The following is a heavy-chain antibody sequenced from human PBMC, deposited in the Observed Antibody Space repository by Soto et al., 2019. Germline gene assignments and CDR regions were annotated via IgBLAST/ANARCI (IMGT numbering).Heavy chain of an antibody. CDR1: GFTFSSYA. V-gene: IGHV3-30-3*01. J-gene: IGHJ6*02. CDR3: AREAYSSSWSHYYYGMDV. CDR2: ISYDGSNK. D-gene: IGHD6-13*01. Sequence: QVPLVESGGGVVQPGRSLRLSCAASGFTFSSYAMHWVRQAPGKGLEWVAVISYDGSNKYYADSVKGRFTISRDNSKNTLYLQMNSLRAEDTAVYYCAREAYSSSWSHYYYGMDVWGQGTTVTVSS.